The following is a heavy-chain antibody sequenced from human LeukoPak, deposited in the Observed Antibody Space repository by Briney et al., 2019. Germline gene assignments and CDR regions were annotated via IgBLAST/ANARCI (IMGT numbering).Heavy chain of an antibody. Sequence: GGSLRLSCAASGFTFTTYAMTWVRQAPGKGPEWVSSISGSGGRTYYADSLKGRFTIPRDNSKNTLYLQMNSLRPEDTAVYSCAIGPPYGGYSDWGQGTLVTVSS. J-gene: IGHJ4*02. V-gene: IGHV3-23*01. CDR2: ISGSGGRT. D-gene: IGHD5-12*01. CDR1: GFTFTTYA. CDR3: AIGPPYGGYSD.